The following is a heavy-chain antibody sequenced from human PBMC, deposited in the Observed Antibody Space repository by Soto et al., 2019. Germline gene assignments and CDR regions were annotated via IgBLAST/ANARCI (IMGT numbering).Heavy chain of an antibody. J-gene: IGHJ6*03. D-gene: IGHD5-18*01. CDR2: ISYDGSNK. CDR1: GFTFSSYG. V-gene: IGHV3-30*18. Sequence: GGSLRLSCAASGFTFSSYGMHWVRQAPGKGLEWVAVISYDGSNKYYADSVKGRFTISRDNSKNTLYLQMNSLRAEDTAVYYCAKEVDTLAYYYYYYMDVWGKGTTVTVSS. CDR3: AKEVDTLAYYYYYYMDV.